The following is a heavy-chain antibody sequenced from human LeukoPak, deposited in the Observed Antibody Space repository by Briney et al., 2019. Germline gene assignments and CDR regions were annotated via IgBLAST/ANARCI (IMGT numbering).Heavy chain of an antibody. CDR1: GHTFTSYD. V-gene: IGHV1-8*01. Sequence: ASVKVSCKASGHTFTSYDINWVRQATGQGLEWMGWMNPNSGNTGYAQKFQGRVTMTRNTSISTAYMELSSLRSEDTAVYYCARGRYYGSGSYLSLDYWGQGTLVTVSS. CDR2: MNPNSGNT. D-gene: IGHD3-10*01. CDR3: ARGRYYGSGSYLSLDY. J-gene: IGHJ4*02.